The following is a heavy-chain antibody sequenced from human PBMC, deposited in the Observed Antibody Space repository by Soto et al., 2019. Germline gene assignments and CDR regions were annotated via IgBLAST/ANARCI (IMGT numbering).Heavy chain of an antibody. CDR3: ARDQRSPAAFDI. CDR1: GYTFTSYA. CDR2: INAGNGNA. J-gene: IGHJ3*02. Sequence: RASVKVSCKASGYTFTSYAMHWVRQAPGQRLEWMGWINAGNGNAKYSQKFQGRVTITRDTSASTAYMELSSLRSEDTAVYYCARDQRSPAAFDIWGQGTMVTVPS. D-gene: IGHD2-2*01. V-gene: IGHV1-3*01.